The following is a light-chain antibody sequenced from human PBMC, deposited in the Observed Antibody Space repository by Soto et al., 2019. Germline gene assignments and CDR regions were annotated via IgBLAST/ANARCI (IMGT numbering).Light chain of an antibody. J-gene: IGLJ1*01. V-gene: IGLV2-14*01. CDR2: DVS. CDR3: SSYTSSSTYV. Sequence: QSALNQPASVSGSPGQSITISCTGTSSDVGGYNYVSWYQQHPGNAPKLMIYDVSNRPSGVSNRFSGSKSGNTASLTISGLQAEDEADYYCSSYTSSSTYVFGTGTKLTVL. CDR1: SSDVGGYNY.